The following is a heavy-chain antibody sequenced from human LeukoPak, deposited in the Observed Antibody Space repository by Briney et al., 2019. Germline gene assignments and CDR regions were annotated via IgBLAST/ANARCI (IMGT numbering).Heavy chain of an antibody. CDR1: GGTISRTSYY. CDR2: IYSSGST. Sequence: SETLSLTCTVSGGTISRTSYYWGWIRQSPGKGLEWIGSIYSSGSTHYNPSLKSRVNISVDTSKNQFSLKLSSVTAADTAVYYCARLISSAYYNYWGQGTLVTVPS. J-gene: IGHJ4*02. V-gene: IGHV4-39*01. D-gene: IGHD3-22*01. CDR3: ARLISSAYYNY.